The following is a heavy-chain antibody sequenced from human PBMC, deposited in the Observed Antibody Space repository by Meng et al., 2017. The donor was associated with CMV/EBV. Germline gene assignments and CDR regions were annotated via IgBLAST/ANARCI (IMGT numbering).Heavy chain of an antibody. V-gene: IGHV4-30-4*08. D-gene: IGHD3-3*01. CDR3: ARDNRRGGVDY. CDR2: IYYSGST. CDR1: VGSISSGAYY. J-gene: IGHJ4*02. Sequence: VQRHESGLGLGKPSQTLSLTGTSSVGSISSGAYYWSWIRQPPGKGLEWIGYIYYSGSTYYNPSLKSRVTISVDTSKNQFSLKLSSVTAADTAVYYCARDNRRGGVDYWGQGTLVTVSS.